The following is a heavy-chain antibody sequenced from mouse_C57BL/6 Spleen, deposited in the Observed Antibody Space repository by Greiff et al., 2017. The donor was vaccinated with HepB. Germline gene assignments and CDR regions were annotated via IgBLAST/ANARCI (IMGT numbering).Heavy chain of an antibody. Sequence: LQESGAELARPGASVKLSCKASGYTFTSYGISWVNQRTGQGLEWIGEIYPRSGNTYYNEKFKGKATLTADKSSSTAYMELRSLTSEDSAVYFCARRAYYSNYGYFDVWGTGTTVTVSS. CDR2: IYPRSGNT. J-gene: IGHJ1*03. CDR1: GYTFTSYG. CDR3: ARRAYYSNYGYFDV. D-gene: IGHD2-5*01. V-gene: IGHV1-81*01.